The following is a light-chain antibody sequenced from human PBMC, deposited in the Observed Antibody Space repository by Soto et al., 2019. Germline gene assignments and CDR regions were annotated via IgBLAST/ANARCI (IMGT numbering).Light chain of an antibody. CDR2: DAS. J-gene: IGKJ5*01. CDR1: QSVSSSY. V-gene: IGKV3-11*01. CDR3: QQRSDWPPIT. Sequence: EIVLTQSPGTLSLSPGKRATLYCRAIQSVSSSYLAWYQQKPGQAPRLLIYDASNRATGIPARFSGSGSGTDFTLTISSLEPEDFAVYYCQQRSDWPPITFGQGTRLEIK.